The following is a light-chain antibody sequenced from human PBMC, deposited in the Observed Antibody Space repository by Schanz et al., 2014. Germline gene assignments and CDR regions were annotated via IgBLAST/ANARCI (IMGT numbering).Light chain of an antibody. V-gene: IGLV2-14*03. CDR3: SSYTSTSPYV. Sequence: QSVLTQPASVSGSPGQSITISCTGTSSDIGRYNYVSWHQQHPGKAPKLMIYDVSNRPSGVSNRFSGSKSGNTASLTISGLQAEDEADYYCSSYTSTSPYVFGTGTKVTVL. CDR1: SSDIGRYNY. CDR2: DVS. J-gene: IGLJ1*01.